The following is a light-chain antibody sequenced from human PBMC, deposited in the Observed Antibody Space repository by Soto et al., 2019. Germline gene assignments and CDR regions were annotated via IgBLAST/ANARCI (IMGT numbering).Light chain of an antibody. CDR1: QSIMSH. Sequence: FVLTHSPGTLSLSPSQRSTLSCRASQSIMSHLAWYQQKPGQAPRLLIYGASNRATGIPDRFSGSGSGTDFTLTISRLEPEDFAVYYCQQYGSSGTFGQGTKVDIK. V-gene: IGKV3-20*01. CDR2: GAS. J-gene: IGKJ1*01. CDR3: QQYGSSGT.